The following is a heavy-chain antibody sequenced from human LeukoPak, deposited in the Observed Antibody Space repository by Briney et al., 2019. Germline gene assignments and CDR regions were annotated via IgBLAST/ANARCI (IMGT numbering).Heavy chain of an antibody. CDR1: GGSINSHY. Sequence: SETLTLASSVSGGSINSHYWSWIRQPPGQGLEWIGYFYYSGRSNYSPSLKSRVTISVDTSKNQFSLKLNSVTAADTAVYYCARVCASFWAFHIWVEWTMVTVSS. V-gene: IGHV4-59*11. J-gene: IGHJ3*02. CDR3: ARVCASFWAFHI. D-gene: IGHD3-16*02. CDR2: FYYSGRS.